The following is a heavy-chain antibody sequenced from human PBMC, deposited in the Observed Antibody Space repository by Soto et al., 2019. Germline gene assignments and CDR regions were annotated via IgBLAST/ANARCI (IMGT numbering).Heavy chain of an antibody. CDR3: ARDGGDCSGGSCYLFDY. V-gene: IGHV1-69*08. CDR1: GGTFSSYT. CDR2: IIPILGIA. J-gene: IGHJ4*02. D-gene: IGHD2-15*01. Sequence: QVQLVQSGAEVKKPGSSVKVSCKASGGTFSSYTIXWXRXXXXXXXXXXXRIIPILGIANYAQKFQGRVTITADKSTSTAYMELSSLRSEDTAVYYCARDGGDCSGGSCYLFDYWGQGTLVTVSS.